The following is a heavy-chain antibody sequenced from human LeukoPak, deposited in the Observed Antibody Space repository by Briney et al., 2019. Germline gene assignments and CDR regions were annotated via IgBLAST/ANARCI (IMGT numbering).Heavy chain of an antibody. J-gene: IGHJ4*02. D-gene: IGHD4-23*01. V-gene: IGHV3-7*01. Sequence: GGSLRLSCAASGFTFSSYWMSWVRQAPGKGLEWVANIKQDGSEKYYVDSVKGRFTISRDNAKNSLYLQMNSLRAEDTAVYYCARGRLPHGDYGGYFDYWGQGTLVTVSS. CDR2: IKQDGSEK. CDR1: GFTFSSYW. CDR3: ARGRLPHGDYGGYFDY.